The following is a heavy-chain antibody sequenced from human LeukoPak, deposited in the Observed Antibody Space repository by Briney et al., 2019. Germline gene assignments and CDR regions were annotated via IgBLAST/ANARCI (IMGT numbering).Heavy chain of an antibody. CDR2: ITLGGDST. V-gene: IGHV3-23*01. CDR3: AKSSCRATSCACDN. D-gene: IGHD2-2*01. J-gene: IGHJ4*02. Sequence: GGSLRLSCAASGFTFGSYAMSWVRQAPGKGLEWVSGITLGGDSTYYADSVKGRFTITRDNSKNTLYLQMSSLGAEDTAVYYCAKSSCRATSCACDNWGQGTLVTVSS. CDR1: GFTFGSYA.